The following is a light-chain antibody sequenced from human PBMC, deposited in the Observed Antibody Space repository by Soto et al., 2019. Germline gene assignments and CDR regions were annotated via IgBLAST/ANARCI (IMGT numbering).Light chain of an antibody. Sequence: EIVLTQSPATLSLSPGERATLSCRASQSVSSYLAWYQQKPGQVPRLLIYGASNRATGIPARFSGIGSGTDFSLTISSLESEDFAVYYCQQRGKWPRTFGQGTKLEIK. V-gene: IGKV3-11*01. J-gene: IGKJ2*01. CDR3: QQRGKWPRT. CDR2: GAS. CDR1: QSVSSY.